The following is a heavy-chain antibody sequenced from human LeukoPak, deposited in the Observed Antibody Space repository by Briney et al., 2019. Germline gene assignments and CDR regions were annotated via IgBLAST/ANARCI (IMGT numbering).Heavy chain of an antibody. J-gene: IGHJ4*02. CDR3: VRGGGEQQVDS. D-gene: IGHD1/OR15-1a*01. V-gene: IGHV5-51*01. Sequence: GESPKISCTGSGYNFITYWIAWVRQVPGKGLEWMGIIYPGDSDIRYSPSFRGQVTISADKSISTAFLQWSSLKASDTAMYYCVRGGGEQQVDSWGQGTRVTVPS. CDR1: GYNFITYW. CDR2: IYPGDSDI.